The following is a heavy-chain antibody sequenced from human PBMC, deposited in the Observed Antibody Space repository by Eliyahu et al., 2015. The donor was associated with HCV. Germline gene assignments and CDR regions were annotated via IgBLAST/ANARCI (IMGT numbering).Heavy chain of an antibody. CDR3: TTDSYYDILTGYYTWSVGFDY. D-gene: IGHD3-9*01. V-gene: IGHV3-15*01. CDR2: IKSRTDGGTT. J-gene: IGHJ4*02. Sequence: EVQLVESGGGLVKPGGSLXLSCAASGFXFSNAWMSWGRXAPGKGLEWVGRIKSRTDGGTTDFAAPVKGRFTISRDDSKDTLYLQMNSLKTEDTAVYYCTTDSYYDILTGYYTWSVGFDYWGQGTLVTVSS. CDR1: GFXFSNAW.